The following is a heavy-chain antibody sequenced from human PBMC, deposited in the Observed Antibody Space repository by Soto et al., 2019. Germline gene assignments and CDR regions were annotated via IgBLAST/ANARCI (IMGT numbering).Heavy chain of an antibody. CDR1: GFTFSSYS. Sequence: EVQLVESGGGLVQPGGSLRLSCAASGFTFSSYSMNWVRQAPGKGLEWVSYISSSSSTIYYADSVKGRFTISRDNAKNSLYLQMNSLRDEDTAVYYCARSHRPYNWNIPGIQNTWGQGTLVTVSS. CDR3: ARSHRPYNWNIPGIQNT. D-gene: IGHD1-20*01. J-gene: IGHJ4*02. V-gene: IGHV3-48*02. CDR2: ISSSSSTI.